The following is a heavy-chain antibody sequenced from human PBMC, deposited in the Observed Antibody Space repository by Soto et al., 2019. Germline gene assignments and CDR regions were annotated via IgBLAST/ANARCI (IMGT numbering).Heavy chain of an antibody. CDR3: ATTSGHYSSAWQRLDV. CDR2: INPYNGAT. D-gene: IGHD6-19*01. J-gene: IGHJ6*02. CDR1: GYTFTAYH. V-gene: IGHV1-2*02. Sequence: QVQLVQSGAEVKKPGASVKVSCKASGYTFTAYHVHWVRQAPGQGLEWMAWINPYNGATNYAQRFQDRVTMTSDTSISTVYMEINKLASDHAAVYYCATTSGHYSSAWQRLDVWGRGTTVTVSS.